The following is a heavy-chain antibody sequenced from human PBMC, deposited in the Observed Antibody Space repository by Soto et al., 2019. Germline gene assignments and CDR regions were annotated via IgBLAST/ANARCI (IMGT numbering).Heavy chain of an antibody. V-gene: IGHV3-23*01. J-gene: IGHJ3*01. CDR1: EFAFSTFG. D-gene: IGHD2-15*01. Sequence: EVQVLESGGGLIQSGGSLRLSCVFSEFAFSTFGMSWVRQAPGKGLESVSSISAIGDSTFHADSVKGRFSISRDNSRNSLYLQMNNLRAEDTAVYYCATVGPYSPRWDFWGQGTVVTVSS. CDR3: ATVGPYSPRWDF. CDR2: ISAIGDST.